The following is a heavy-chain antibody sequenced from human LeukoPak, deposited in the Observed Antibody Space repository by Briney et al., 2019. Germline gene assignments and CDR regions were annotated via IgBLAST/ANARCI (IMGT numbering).Heavy chain of an antibody. CDR2: IYCSGST. Sequence: SETLSLTCAVYGGSFSGYYWTWIRQPPGKGLEWIGYIYCSGSTYYNPSLKSRVTISVDTSKNQFSLKLSSVTAADTAVYYCARGSAFDIWGQGTMVTVSS. CDR3: ARGSAFDI. J-gene: IGHJ3*02. CDR1: GGSFSGYY. V-gene: IGHV4-30-4*08.